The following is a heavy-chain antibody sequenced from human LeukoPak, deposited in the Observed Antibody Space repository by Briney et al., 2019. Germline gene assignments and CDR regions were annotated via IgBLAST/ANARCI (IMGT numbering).Heavy chain of an antibody. CDR2: LSGSSGST. Sequence: GGSLTLSRAASGFTFSSYPMSWPRQAPGKALEWVSTLSGSSGSTYYADPGKGLFTISRNNSKNTLYLQMNSLRAEETAVYYCAKEMGSGYLLSAFDIWGQGTMVTVSS. CDR3: AKEMGSGYLLSAFDI. V-gene: IGHV3-23*01. CDR1: GFTFSSYP. D-gene: IGHD3-10*01. J-gene: IGHJ3*02.